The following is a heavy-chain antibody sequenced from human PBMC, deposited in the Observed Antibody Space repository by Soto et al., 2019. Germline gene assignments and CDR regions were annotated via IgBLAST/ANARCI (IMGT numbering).Heavy chain of an antibody. J-gene: IGHJ6*02. D-gene: IGHD2-2*01. V-gene: IGHV3-49*03. CDR3: TRGCSSTSCHYYYYYGMDV. CDR1: GFTFGDYA. Sequence: SLRLSCTASGFTFGDYAMSWFRQAPGKELEWVGFIRSKAYGGTTEYAASVKGRFTISRDDSKSIAYLQMNSLKTEDTAVYYCTRGCSSTSCHYYYYYGMDVWGQGTTVTVSS. CDR2: IRSKAYGGTT.